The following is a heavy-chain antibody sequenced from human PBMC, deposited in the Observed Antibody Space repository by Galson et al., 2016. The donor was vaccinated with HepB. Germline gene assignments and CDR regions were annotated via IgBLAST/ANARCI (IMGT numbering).Heavy chain of an antibody. CDR3: TNGSPGLGEVYDH. CDR2: IKHKDDGGTT. D-gene: IGHD1-14*01. CDR1: GFAFSNAW. J-gene: IGHJ4*02. V-gene: IGHV3-15*01. Sequence: SLRLSCAASGFAFSNAWMNWVRQAPGKGLERIGRIKHKDDGGTTDYAAPLKGRFTISRDDSKNTLYLQMNSLRNEEPGMYYFTNGSPGLGEVYDHWGQGTLVIVSS.